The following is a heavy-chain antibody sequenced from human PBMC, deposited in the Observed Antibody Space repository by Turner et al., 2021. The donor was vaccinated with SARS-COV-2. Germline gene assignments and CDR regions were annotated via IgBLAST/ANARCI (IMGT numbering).Heavy chain of an antibody. J-gene: IGHJ6*02. V-gene: IGHV4-61*05. CDR2: IYNSGST. CDR1: GGSIGSSSSY. CDR3: ARDMDYYDFWSGYQEYGMDV. D-gene: IGHD3-3*01. Sequence: QLQLQESGPGLVKPPETLSVPCPVSGGSIGSSSSYWGGIRQRPGKGLEWIGYIYNSGSTNYNPSLKSRVTISVETSKNQFSLKLSSVTAADTAVYYCARDMDYYDFWSGYQEYGMDVWGQGTTVTVSS.